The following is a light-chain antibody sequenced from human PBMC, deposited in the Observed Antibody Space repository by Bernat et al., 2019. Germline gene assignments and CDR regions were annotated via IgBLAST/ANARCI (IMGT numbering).Light chain of an antibody. V-gene: IGLV3-1*01. CDR1: KLGNKF. CDR3: QAWDSSAGF. Sequence: SSELTRPPSVSVSPGQIARITCSGEKLGNKFTCWYQQKSGQSPVVLIYRDNIRPSGISERFSASHSGNTATLTITGTQPTDEADYYCQAWDSSAGFFGGGTKLTVL. J-gene: IGLJ2*01. CDR2: RDN.